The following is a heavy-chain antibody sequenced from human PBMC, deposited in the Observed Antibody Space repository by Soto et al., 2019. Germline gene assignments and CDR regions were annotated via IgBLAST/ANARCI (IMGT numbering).Heavy chain of an antibody. V-gene: IGHV3-7*04. CDR1: GFTFSDYW. CDR3: TRDLNHDCGP. D-gene: IGHD2-21*01. J-gene: IGHJ5*02. Sequence: EVHLVESGGALVQPGGSLRLSCAASGFTFSDYWMTRVRQTPGKGLEGVANMNPDGSEQYYLDSVKGRFTISRDNAKNSLYVQMNNLRGEDTAVYYCTRDLNHDCGPWGQGTQVIVSS. CDR2: MNPDGSEQ.